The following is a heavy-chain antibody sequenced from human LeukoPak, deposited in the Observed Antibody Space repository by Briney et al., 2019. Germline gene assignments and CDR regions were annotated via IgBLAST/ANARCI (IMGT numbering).Heavy chain of an antibody. CDR3: ARERAGIWDSFDY. V-gene: IGHV3-23*01. CDR1: GFTFNGYG. CDR2: ISGSGGST. Sequence: TGASLRLSCAASGFTFNGYGMSWVRQAPGKGLEWVSVISGSGGSTYYADSVKGRFTISRDNSKNRLYLQMNSLRAEDTAVYYCARERAGIWDSFDYWGQGTLVTVSS. J-gene: IGHJ4*02. D-gene: IGHD3-10*01.